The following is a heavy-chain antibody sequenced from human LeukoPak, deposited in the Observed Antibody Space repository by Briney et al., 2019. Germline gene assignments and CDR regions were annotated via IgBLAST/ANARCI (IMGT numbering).Heavy chain of an antibody. J-gene: IGHJ3*02. CDR2: ISGSGGST. Sequence: GGSLRLSCAASGFTFSSYAMSWVRQAPGKGLEWVSAISGSGGSTYYADSVKGRFTISRDNSKNTLYLQMNSLRAEDTAVYYCAKNRGRYYYDSSGSLDAFDIWGQGTMVTVSS. V-gene: IGHV3-23*01. D-gene: IGHD3-22*01. CDR3: AKNRGRYYYDSSGSLDAFDI. CDR1: GFTFSSYA.